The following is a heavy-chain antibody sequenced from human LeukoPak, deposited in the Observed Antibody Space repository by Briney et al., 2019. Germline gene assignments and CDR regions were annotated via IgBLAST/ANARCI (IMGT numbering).Heavy chain of an antibody. D-gene: IGHD2-2*01. J-gene: IGHJ6*04. CDR2: ISGSGGST. CDR1: GFTFSGYA. CDR3: AKDIVVVPAAILGRSYYYYGMDV. Sequence: GGSLRLSCAASGFTFSGYAMSWVRQAPGKGLEWVSAISGSGGSTYYADSVKGRFTISRDNSKNTLYLQMNSLRAEDTAVYYCAKDIVVVPAAILGRSYYYYGMDVWGKGTTVTVSS. V-gene: IGHV3-23*01.